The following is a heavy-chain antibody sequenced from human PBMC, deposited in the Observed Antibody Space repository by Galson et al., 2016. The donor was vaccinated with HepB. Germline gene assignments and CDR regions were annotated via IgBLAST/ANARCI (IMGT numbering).Heavy chain of an antibody. J-gene: IGHJ4*02. CDR1: GFTLSSYG. Sequence: SLRLACASSGFTLSSYGMHWVRQAPGKGLEWVVVIWYDGGNKYYAESVKGRFTISRDTSKNTLYLQMTSLRVEDTAVYYCARGCGGDCYSVSGYRGQGTLATVSP. CDR2: IWYDGGNK. V-gene: IGHV3-33*01. CDR3: ARGCGGDCYSVSGY. D-gene: IGHD2-21*02.